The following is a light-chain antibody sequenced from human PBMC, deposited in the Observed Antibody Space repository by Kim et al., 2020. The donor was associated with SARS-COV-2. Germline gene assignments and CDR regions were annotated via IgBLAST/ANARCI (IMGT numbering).Light chain of an antibody. V-gene: IGLV1-40*01. CDR3: KTYDSSRNASV. Sequence: SGTIACTVSSPTIGTCEDLNWSQNRPGKAPQLIFYANNHRPSGVPDRFSASKAGTSASLPITGLEAEDEADYYCKTYDSSRNASVFGGGTQLTVL. J-gene: IGLJ2*01. CDR1: SPTIGTCED. CDR2: ANN.